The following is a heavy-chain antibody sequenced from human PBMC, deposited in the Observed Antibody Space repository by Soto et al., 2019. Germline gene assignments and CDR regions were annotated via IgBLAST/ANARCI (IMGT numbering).Heavy chain of an antibody. D-gene: IGHD1-26*01. Sequence: GESLKISCKGSGYSFTSYWIGWVRQMPGKGLEWIGLIYPGDSDTRYSPSFQGQVTISADRAISTAYLQWSSLKASDTAMYYCSRPSIVGSPLAFDIWGQGSMVTLSS. V-gene: IGHV5-51*01. CDR2: IYPGDSDT. CDR1: GYSFTSYW. J-gene: IGHJ3*02. CDR3: SRPSIVGSPLAFDI.